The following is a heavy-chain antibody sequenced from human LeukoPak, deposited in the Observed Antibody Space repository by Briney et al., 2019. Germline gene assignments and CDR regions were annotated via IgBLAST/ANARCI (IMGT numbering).Heavy chain of an antibody. V-gene: IGHV1-18*01. J-gene: IGHJ5*02. CDR2: ISAYNGNT. CDR1: GYTFTSYG. D-gene: IGHD2-2*01. Sequence: ASVKVSCKASGYTFTSYGISWVRQAPGQGLEWMGWISAYNGNTNYAQKLQGRVTMTTDTSTSTACMELRSLRSDDTAVYYCARDLSRYCSSTSCPRFDPWGQGTLVTVSS. CDR3: ARDLSRYCSSTSCPRFDP.